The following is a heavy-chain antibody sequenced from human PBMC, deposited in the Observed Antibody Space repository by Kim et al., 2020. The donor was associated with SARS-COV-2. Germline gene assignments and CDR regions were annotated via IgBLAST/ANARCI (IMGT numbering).Heavy chain of an antibody. J-gene: IGHJ2*01. V-gene: IGHV4-31*03. CDR2: IYYSGST. Sequence: SETLSLTCTVSGGSISSGGYYWSWIRQHPGKGLEWIGYIYYSGSTYYNPSLKSRVTISVDTSKNQFSLKLSSVTAADTAVYYCARDPGGSYQYWYFDLWGRGTLVTVSS. CDR1: GGSISSGGYY. D-gene: IGHD1-26*01. CDR3: ARDPGGSYQYWYFDL.